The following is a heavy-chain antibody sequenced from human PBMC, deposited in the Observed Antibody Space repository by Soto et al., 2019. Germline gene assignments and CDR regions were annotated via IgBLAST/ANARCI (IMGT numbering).Heavy chain of an antibody. D-gene: IGHD3-16*01. Sequence: QVQLEQSGAEMKKPGASVKVSCKASGYTFSDYGIYWVRQAPGQGLEWMGWISAYNGLTTYAQNLQDRVTLTTDASTSTVYMELTSLRSDDTATYYCGRSRYYYCGMDVWGQGTTVTVSS. CDR3: GRSRYYYCGMDV. J-gene: IGHJ6*02. V-gene: IGHV1-18*01. CDR2: ISAYNGLT. CDR1: GYTFSDYG.